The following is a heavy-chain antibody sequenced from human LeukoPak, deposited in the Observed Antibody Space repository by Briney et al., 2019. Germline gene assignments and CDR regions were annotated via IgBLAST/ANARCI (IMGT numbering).Heavy chain of an antibody. CDR1: GFTVSSTY. CDR2: TYSGGST. CDR3: ARVNSGLDAFDI. Sequence: GGSLRLSCLASGFTVSSTYMSWVRQAPGKGLEWVSVTYSGGSTYYADSVKGRFIISRDDSKDTLYLQMNRLRAEDTAVYYCARVNSGLDAFDIWGQGTMVTVSS. V-gene: IGHV3-53*01. D-gene: IGHD1-26*01. J-gene: IGHJ3*02.